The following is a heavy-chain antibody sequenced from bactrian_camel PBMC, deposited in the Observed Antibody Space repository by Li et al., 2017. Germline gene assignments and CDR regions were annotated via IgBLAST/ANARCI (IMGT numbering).Heavy chain of an antibody. CDR3: ATRDGGAYNY. J-gene: IGHJ4*01. CDR1: GGVYGRNC. V-gene: IGHV3S53*01. Sequence: HVQLVESGGGSAQVGGSLRLSCAHSGGVYGRNCMGWFRQAPGKKREGVATSDSLGRTTYADSVKGRFTISRDNAKNTVVLQMNSLRSEDTALYYCATRDGGAYNYWGQGTQVTVS. D-gene: IGHD1*01. CDR2: SDSLGRT.